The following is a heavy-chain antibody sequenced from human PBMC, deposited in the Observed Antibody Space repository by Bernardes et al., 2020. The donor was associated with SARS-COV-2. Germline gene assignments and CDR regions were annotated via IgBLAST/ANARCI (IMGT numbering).Heavy chain of an antibody. Sequence: ASVKVSCKASGYTFTTYGISWVRQAPGQGLEWMGWISGYNGNTNYSPRLQGRVKMTTDTSTNTAYMELSSLRPDDTATYYCVRDPRGSSDVSGYSYGDYWAQGTLVIVSS. V-gene: IGHV1-18*01. CDR1: GYTFTTYG. D-gene: IGHD3-22*01. CDR2: ISGYNGNT. CDR3: VRDPRGSSDVSGYSYGDY. J-gene: IGHJ4*02.